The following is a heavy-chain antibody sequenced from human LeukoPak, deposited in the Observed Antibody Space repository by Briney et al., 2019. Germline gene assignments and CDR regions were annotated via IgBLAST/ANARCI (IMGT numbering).Heavy chain of an antibody. V-gene: IGHV3-53*01. CDR1: GSTVSSNY. J-gene: IGHJ4*02. CDR3: ARNTDSSGPFDY. Sequence: PGGSLRLSCAASGSTVSSNYMSWVRQAPGKGLEWVSVIYSGGSTYYADSVKGRFTISRDNSKNTLYLQMNSLRAEDTAVYCCARNTDSSGPFDYWGQGTLVTVSS. CDR2: IYSGGST. D-gene: IGHD3-22*01.